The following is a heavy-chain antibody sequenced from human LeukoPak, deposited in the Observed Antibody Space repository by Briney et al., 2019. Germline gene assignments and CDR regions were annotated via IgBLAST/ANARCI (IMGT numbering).Heavy chain of an antibody. J-gene: IGHJ6*02. V-gene: IGHV3-74*03. D-gene: IGHD6-19*01. Sequence: TGGSLRLSCAASGFTFSRYWMHWVRQAPGKGLMWVSRISPVGSTTLYADSVKGRFTISRDNSKNTLYLQMNSLRAEDTAVFYCAKGTVAGHFYYYDMDVWGQGTTVTVSS. CDR2: ISPVGSTT. CDR1: GFTFSRYW. CDR3: AKGTVAGHFYYYDMDV.